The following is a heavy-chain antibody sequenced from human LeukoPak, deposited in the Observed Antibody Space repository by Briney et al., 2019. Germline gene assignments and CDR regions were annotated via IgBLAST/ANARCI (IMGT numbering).Heavy chain of an antibody. Sequence: SGTLSLTCAVSGGSISSSNWWSWVRQPPGKGLEWIGEIYHSGSTNYNPSLKSRVTISVDTSKNQFSLKLSSATAADTAVYYCARDHYDFWSGYPDYWGQGTLVTVSS. CDR2: IYHSGST. J-gene: IGHJ4*02. V-gene: IGHV4-4*02. CDR3: ARDHYDFWSGYPDY. CDR1: GGSISSSNW. D-gene: IGHD3-3*01.